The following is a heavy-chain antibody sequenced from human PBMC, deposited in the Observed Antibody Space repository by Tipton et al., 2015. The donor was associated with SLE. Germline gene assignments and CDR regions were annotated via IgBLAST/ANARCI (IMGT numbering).Heavy chain of an antibody. V-gene: IGHV4-34*01. D-gene: IGHD2-15*01. CDR1: GGSFSGYY. J-gene: IGHJ5*02. CDR3: ARGPPGYCSGGSCYFFSWFDP. CDR2: INHSGST. Sequence: LRLSCAVYGGSFSGYYWSWIRQPPGKGLEWIGEINHSGSTNYNPSLKSRVTISVDTSKNQFSLKLSSVTAADTAVYYCARGPPGYCSGGSCYFFSWFDPWGQGTLVTVSS.